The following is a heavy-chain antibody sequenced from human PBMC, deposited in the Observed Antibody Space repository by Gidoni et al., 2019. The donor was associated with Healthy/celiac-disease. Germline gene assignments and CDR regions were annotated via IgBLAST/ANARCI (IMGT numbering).Heavy chain of an antibody. D-gene: IGHD6-6*01. J-gene: IGHJ4*02. CDR2: ISGDGGST. V-gene: IGHV3-43*02. CDR3: AKDLNWVYSSSSALDY. Sequence: EVQLVESGGGVVQPGGSLRLSCAASGFTFDDSAMHWVRQAPGKGLGWVSLISGDGGSTYYADSVKGRFTISRDNSKNSLYLQMNSLRTEDTALYYCAKDLNWVYSSSSALDYWGQGTLVTVSS. CDR1: GFTFDDSA.